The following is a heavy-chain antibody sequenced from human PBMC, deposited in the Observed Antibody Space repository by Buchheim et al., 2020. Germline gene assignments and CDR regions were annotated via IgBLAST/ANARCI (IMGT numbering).Heavy chain of an antibody. CDR1: GGSISSSSYY. J-gene: IGHJ6*03. CDR3: ARRGIAAAGTFRYYYYYMDV. D-gene: IGHD6-13*01. V-gene: IGHV4-39*01. CDR2: IYYSGST. Sequence: QLQLQESGPGLVKPSETLSLTCTVSGGSISSSSYYWGWIRQPPGKGLEWIGNIYYSGSTYYNPSLKSRVTISVDTSKNQFSLKLSSVTAADTAVYYCARRGIAAAGTFRYYYYYMDVWGKGTT.